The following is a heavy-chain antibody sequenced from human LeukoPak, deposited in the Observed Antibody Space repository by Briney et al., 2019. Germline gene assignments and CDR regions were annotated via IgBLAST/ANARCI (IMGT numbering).Heavy chain of an antibody. CDR3: AVAGLSYWYFDL. J-gene: IGHJ2*01. Sequence: TGGSLRLSCAASGFTFSSYSMNWVRQAPGKGLEWVSSISRSSDYTYYADSVKGRFTISRDNAKNSLYLQMNSLRAEDTAVYYCAVAGLSYWYFDLWGRGTLVTVSS. CDR2: ISRSSDYT. CDR1: GFTFSSYS. V-gene: IGHV3-21*01. D-gene: IGHD6-19*01.